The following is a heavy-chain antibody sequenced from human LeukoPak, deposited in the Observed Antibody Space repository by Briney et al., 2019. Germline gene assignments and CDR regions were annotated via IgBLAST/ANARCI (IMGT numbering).Heavy chain of an antibody. CDR2: ISAYNGNT. V-gene: IGHV1-18*04. CDR1: GYTFTSNG. CDR3: ARSYSSGWYADY. D-gene: IGHD6-19*01. Sequence: AASVKLSCKASGYTFTSNGISCVRQAPGQGLEWMGWISAYNGNTNYAQKLQGRVTMTTDTSTSTAYMELRSLRSDDTAVYYCARSYSSGWYADYWGQGTLVTVSS. J-gene: IGHJ4*02.